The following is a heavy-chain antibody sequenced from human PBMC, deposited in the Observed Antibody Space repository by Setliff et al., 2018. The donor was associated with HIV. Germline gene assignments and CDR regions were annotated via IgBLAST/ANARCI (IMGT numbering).Heavy chain of an antibody. CDR1: GFTFSSNW. CDR3: ARGGANPSWFDS. J-gene: IGHJ5*01. D-gene: IGHD3-16*01. Sequence: GGSLRLSCAASGFTFSSNWMHWVRQVPGKGLEWVSVIYSGGSTYYADSVKGRFTNSRDNSKNTLYLQMDSLRAEDTAVYYCARGGANPSWFDSWGQGTLVTVPQ. CDR2: IYSGGST. V-gene: IGHV3-66*01.